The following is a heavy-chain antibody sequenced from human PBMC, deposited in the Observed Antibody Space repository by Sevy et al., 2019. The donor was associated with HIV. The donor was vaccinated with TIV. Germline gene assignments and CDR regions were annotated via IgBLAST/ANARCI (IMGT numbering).Heavy chain of an antibody. Sequence: ASVKVSCKASGYTFTSYDINWVRQATGQGREWMGGRNPNSGNTGYAQKFQGRVTMTKNTSISTDYMELSSLRAEDTAVYYCARGRGRAARFAFDYWGHGTLVTVSS. J-gene: IGHJ4*01. V-gene: IGHV1-8*01. CDR1: GYTFTSYD. CDR3: ARGRGRAARFAFDY. CDR2: RNPNSGNT. D-gene: IGHD6-6*01.